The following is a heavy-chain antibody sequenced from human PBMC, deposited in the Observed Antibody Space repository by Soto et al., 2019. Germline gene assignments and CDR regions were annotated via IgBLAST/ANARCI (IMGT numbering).Heavy chain of an antibody. CDR2: ISVSGGST. CDR3: AKEASPFGTNAFDV. Sequence: GGSLRLSCAVSGFTISSYAMSWVRQAPGKGLQWVSGISVSGGSTYYGDAVKGRFTISRDNSKNTLYLQMDSLSAGDTAVYYCAKEASPFGTNAFDVWGQGTMVPVSS. CDR1: GFTISSYA. J-gene: IGHJ3*01. D-gene: IGHD3-16*01. V-gene: IGHV3-23*02.